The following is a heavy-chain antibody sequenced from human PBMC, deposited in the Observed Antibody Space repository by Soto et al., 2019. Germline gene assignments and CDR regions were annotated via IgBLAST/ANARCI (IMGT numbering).Heavy chain of an antibody. J-gene: IGHJ5*02. V-gene: IGHV4-38-2*01. D-gene: IGHD6-19*01. CDR2: IYHSGST. Sequence: SETLSLTCAVSGYSISSGYYWGWTRQPPGKGLEWIGSIYHSGSTYYNPSLKSRVTISVDTSKNQFSLKLSSVTAADTAVYFCAGMPYTSGLRFDPWGPGTLVTVSS. CDR1: GYSISSGYY. CDR3: AGMPYTSGLRFDP.